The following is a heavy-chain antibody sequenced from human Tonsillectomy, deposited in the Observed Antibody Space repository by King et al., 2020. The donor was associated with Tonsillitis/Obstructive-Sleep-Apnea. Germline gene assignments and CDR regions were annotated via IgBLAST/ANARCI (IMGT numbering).Heavy chain of an antibody. D-gene: IGHD4-17*01. V-gene: IGHV1-18*01. CDR2: MYNGNT. Sequence: VQLVQSGAEVKKPGASVKVSCKASGYTFTSYGINWVRQAPGQGLEWMGWMYNGNTNYAQKFQGRVTMATDTSTSTAYMELRSLRSDDSAVYYCARYGETAHFYFYYMDVWGKGTTVTVSS. CDR1: GYTFTSYG. J-gene: IGHJ6*03. CDR3: ARYGETAHFYFYYMDV.